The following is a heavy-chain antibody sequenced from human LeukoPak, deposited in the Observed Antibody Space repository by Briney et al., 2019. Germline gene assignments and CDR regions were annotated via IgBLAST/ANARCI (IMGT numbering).Heavy chain of an antibody. CDR1: GFTFSSYA. J-gene: IGHJ6*03. Sequence: GGSLRLSCAASGFTFSSYAMSWVRQAPGKGLEWVSAISGSGGSTYYADSVKGRFTISRDNSKNTLYLQMNSLRADDTAVYYCAKGLGYYYYMDVWGKGTTVTVSS. CDR2: ISGSGGST. V-gene: IGHV3-23*01. CDR3: AKGLGYYYYMDV.